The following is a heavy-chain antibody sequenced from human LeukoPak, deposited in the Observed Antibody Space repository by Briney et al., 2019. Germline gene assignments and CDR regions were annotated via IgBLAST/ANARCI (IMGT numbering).Heavy chain of an antibody. CDR3: ARRLVAAAGTPYDY. Sequence: SETLSLTCTVSGGSISSSSYYWGWIRQPPGKGLEWIGYIYYSGSTNYNPSLKSRVTISVDTSKNQFSLKLSSVTAADTAVYYCARRLVAAAGTPYDYWGQGTLVTVSS. D-gene: IGHD6-13*01. CDR1: GGSISSSSYY. J-gene: IGHJ4*02. V-gene: IGHV4-61*05. CDR2: IYYSGST.